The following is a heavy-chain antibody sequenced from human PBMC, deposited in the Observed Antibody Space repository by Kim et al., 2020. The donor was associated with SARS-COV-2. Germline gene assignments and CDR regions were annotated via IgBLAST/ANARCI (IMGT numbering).Heavy chain of an antibody. CDR3: ARYTMVRGENWFDP. CDR2: IYYSGST. D-gene: IGHD3-10*01. V-gene: IGHV4-31*03. CDR1: GGSISSGGYY. Sequence: SETLSLTCTVSGGSISSGGYYWSWIRQHPGKGLEWIGYIYYSGSTYYNPSLKSRVTISVDTSKNQFSLKLSSVTAADTAVYYCARYTMVRGENWFDPWGQGTLVTVSS. J-gene: IGHJ5*02.